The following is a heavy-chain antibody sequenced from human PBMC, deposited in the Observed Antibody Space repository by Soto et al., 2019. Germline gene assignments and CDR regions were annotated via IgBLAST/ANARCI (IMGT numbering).Heavy chain of an antibody. Sequence: GESLKISCKGSGYDFSTYYIGWVRQMPGKGLQWLGLIHPRDSDTRYSPSFQGQVTISVDQSINTAYLQWSSLKASDTAVYYCAAGGISPGNYNYYAMDVWGQGTTVTVSS. D-gene: IGHD3-16*01. V-gene: IGHV5-51*01. CDR3: AAGGISPGNYNYYAMDV. CDR2: IHPRDSDT. CDR1: GYDFSTYY. J-gene: IGHJ6*02.